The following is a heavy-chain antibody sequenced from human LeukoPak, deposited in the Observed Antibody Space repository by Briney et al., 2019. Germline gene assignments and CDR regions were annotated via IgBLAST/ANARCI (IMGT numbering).Heavy chain of an antibody. CDR1: GFTFSNAW. J-gene: IGHJ4*02. V-gene: IGHV3-15*01. CDR3: TAGVGHTDSDY. Sequence: SGGSLRLSCAASGFTFSNAWMSWVRQAPGKGLEWVGRIKSRTDGGTTDYAAPVKGRFTISRDDSKNTLYLQMNSLKTEDTAMYYCTAGVGHTDSDYWGQGTLVTVSS. D-gene: IGHD1-26*01. CDR2: IKSRTDGGTT.